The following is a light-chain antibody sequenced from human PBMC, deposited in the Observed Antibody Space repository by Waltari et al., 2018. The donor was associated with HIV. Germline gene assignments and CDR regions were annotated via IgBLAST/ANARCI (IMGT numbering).Light chain of an antibody. V-gene: IGKV1-39*01. CDR2: DAS. CDR1: QTVNNK. J-gene: IGKJ3*01. CDR3: QQSFSYPLT. Sequence: DIQMTQSPSSLSASVGDSVTITCRASQTVNNKLNWYQQKPVEAPKVVIYDASTLQSGVPSRVRGGGSWTDFTLTITSLQLDEFATYFCQQSFSYPLTFGPGTKVDI.